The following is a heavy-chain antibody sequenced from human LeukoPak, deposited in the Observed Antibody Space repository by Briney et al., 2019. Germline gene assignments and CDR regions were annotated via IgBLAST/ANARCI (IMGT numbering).Heavy chain of an antibody. J-gene: IGHJ4*02. D-gene: IGHD5-24*01. CDR3: ARAAMNLDGYNWWYFDY. Sequence: ASVKVSCKASGHTFTGYYMHWVRQAPGQGLEWMGWINPNSGGTKYAQKFQGWVTMTRDTSISTAYMELSRLRSDDTAVYYCARAAMNLDGYNWWYFDYWGQGTLVTVSS. CDR2: INPNSGGT. V-gene: IGHV1-2*04. CDR1: GHTFTGYY.